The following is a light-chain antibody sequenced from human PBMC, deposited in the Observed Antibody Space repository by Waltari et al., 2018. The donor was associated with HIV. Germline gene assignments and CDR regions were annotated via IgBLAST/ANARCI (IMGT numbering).Light chain of an antibody. Sequence: QSALTQPASVSGSPGQSITISCTGSSSDVGSYHLVSWYQQPPGKAPKLMIYEGINRPSGISNRFSGSKSGNTASLTISGLQAEDEADYYCCSYAGSSNWVFGGGTKLTVL. J-gene: IGLJ3*02. CDR3: CSYAGSSNWV. V-gene: IGLV2-23*01. CDR2: EGI. CDR1: SSDVGSYHL.